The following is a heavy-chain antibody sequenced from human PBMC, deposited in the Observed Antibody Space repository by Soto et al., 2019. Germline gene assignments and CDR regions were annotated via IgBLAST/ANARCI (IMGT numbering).Heavy chain of an antibody. V-gene: IGHV3-73*01. CDR1: GFTFSGPA. Sequence: LRLSCAGSGFTFSGPAIHWVRQASGKGLEWVGRIRSKSNDYATSYATSVKGRFTISRDDSKNTAYLQMDRLETEDTAVYYCTVGVVVKAATDYWGQGTLVTVSS. J-gene: IGHJ4*02. D-gene: IGHD2-2*01. CDR3: TVGVVVKAATDY. CDR2: IRSKSNDYAT.